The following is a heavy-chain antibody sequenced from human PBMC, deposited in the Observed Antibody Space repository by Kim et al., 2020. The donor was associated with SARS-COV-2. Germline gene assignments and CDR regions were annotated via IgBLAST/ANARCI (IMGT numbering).Heavy chain of an antibody. D-gene: IGHD6-13*01. Sequence: GGSLRLSCSASGFTFSSYAMHWVRQAPGKGLEYVSAISSNGGSTYYADSVKGRFTISRDNSKNTLYLQMSSLRAEDTAVYYCVKDNSVWQLVRLDFQHWGQGTLVTVSS. V-gene: IGHV3-64D*09. CDR1: GFTFSSYA. CDR3: VKDNSVWQLVRLDFQH. J-gene: IGHJ1*01. CDR2: ISSNGGST.